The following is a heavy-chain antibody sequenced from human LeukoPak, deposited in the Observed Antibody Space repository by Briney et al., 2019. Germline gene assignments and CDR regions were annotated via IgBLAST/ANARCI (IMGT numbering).Heavy chain of an antibody. CDR2: ISSSSSYI. Sequence: GGSLRLYCAASGFTFSSYSMNWVRQAPGKGLEWVSSISSSSSYIYYADSVKGRFTIPRDNAKNSLYLQMNSLRAEDTAVYYCARDSYGDYSPWGQGTLVTVSS. CDR3: ARDSYGDYSP. D-gene: IGHD4-17*01. V-gene: IGHV3-21*01. J-gene: IGHJ4*02. CDR1: GFTFSSYS.